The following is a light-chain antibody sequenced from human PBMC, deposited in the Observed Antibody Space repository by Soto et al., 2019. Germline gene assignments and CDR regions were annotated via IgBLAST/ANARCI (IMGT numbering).Light chain of an antibody. CDR1: ESITNSY. J-gene: IGKJ2*01. Sequence: EIVLTQSPGTLSLSPGERVTLSCRASESITNSYVAWYQQKAGQAPRLLIFGASNRAAGIPDRFSGSGSGTDFSLTISKLEPEDFAVYYCEQYGSSPYTFGQGTKRDI. CDR2: GAS. CDR3: EQYGSSPYT. V-gene: IGKV3-20*01.